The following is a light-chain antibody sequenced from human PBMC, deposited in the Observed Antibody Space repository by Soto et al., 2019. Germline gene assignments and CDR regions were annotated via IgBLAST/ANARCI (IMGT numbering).Light chain of an antibody. CDR1: QSISSY. V-gene: IGKV1-39*01. CDR3: QQSYNTPWT. Sequence: DIQMTQSPSSLSASVGDRVTITCRASQSISSYLHWYQQKPGKAPKLLIYAASSLQSGVPSRFSGSGSGTDFTLTISSLQPEEFATYYCQQSYNTPWTFGQGTKVEIK. CDR2: AAS. J-gene: IGKJ1*01.